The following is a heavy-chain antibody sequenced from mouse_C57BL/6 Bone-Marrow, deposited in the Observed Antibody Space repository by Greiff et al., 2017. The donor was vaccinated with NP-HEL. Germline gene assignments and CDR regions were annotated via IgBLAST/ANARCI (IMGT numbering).Heavy chain of an antibody. CDR1: GYTFTDYY. J-gene: IGHJ2*01. D-gene: IGHD1-1*01. Sequence: VQLKESGPVLVKPGASVKMSCKASGYTFTDYYMNWVKQSHGKSLEWIGVINPYNGGTSYNQKFKGKATLTVDKSSSTAYMELNSLTSEDSAVYYCASTVVATDYWGQGTTFTVSS. CDR3: ASTVVATDY. V-gene: IGHV1-19*01. CDR2: INPYNGGT.